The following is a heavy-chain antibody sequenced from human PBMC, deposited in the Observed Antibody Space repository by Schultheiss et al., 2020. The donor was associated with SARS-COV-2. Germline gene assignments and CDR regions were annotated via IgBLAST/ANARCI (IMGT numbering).Heavy chain of an antibody. CDR2: INWNGGST. Sequence: GGSLRLSCAASGFTFSTYAMNWVRQAPGKGLEWVSGINWNGGSTGYADSVKGRFTISRDNAKNSLYLQMNSLRAEDTALYYCAREGNRYCSSTICYTVNRNYYYYYMDVWGKGTTVTVSS. D-gene: IGHD2-2*02. CDR1: GFTFSTYA. J-gene: IGHJ6*03. V-gene: IGHV3-20*04. CDR3: AREGNRYCSSTICYTVNRNYYYYYMDV.